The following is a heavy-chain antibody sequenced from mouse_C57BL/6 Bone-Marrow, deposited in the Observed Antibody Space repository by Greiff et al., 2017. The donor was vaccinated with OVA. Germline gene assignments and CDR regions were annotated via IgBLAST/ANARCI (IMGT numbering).Heavy chain of an antibody. V-gene: IGHV1-4*01. J-gene: IGHJ1*03. Sequence: QVQLQQSGAELARPGASVKMSCKASGYTFTSYTMHWVKQRPGQGLEWIGYINPSSGYTKYNQKFKDKATLTADKSSSPAYMQLSSLTSEDSAVYYCARLRITGPWYFDVWGTGTTVTVSS. D-gene: IGHD2-4*01. CDR3: ARLRITGPWYFDV. CDR2: INPSSGYT. CDR1: GYTFTSYT.